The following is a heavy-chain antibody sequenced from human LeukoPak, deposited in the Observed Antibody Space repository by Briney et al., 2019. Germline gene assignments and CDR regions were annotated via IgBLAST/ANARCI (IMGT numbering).Heavy chain of an antibody. Sequence: ASVKVSCKASGHTFTSYYIHWVRQAPGQGLEWMGIINPSGGSTSYAQKFQGRVTMTRDTSTSTVYMELSSLRSEDTAVYYCARVASSGNDAFDIWGQGTMVTVSS. CDR1: GHTFTSYY. V-gene: IGHV1-46*01. CDR2: INPSGGST. D-gene: IGHD3-10*01. CDR3: ARVASSGNDAFDI. J-gene: IGHJ3*02.